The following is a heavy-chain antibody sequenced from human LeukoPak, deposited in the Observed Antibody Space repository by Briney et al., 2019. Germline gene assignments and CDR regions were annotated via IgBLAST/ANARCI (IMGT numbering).Heavy chain of an antibody. J-gene: IGHJ2*01. Sequence: GGSLRLSCAASGVNLGSYAMSWARQAPGKGLEWVSGISSSGSGGNTYYADSVKGRFTISRDSAKNTLFLHMNTLRAEDTAIYYCAKERTVGASYWYFDLWGRGTLVTVSS. CDR1: GVNLGSYA. CDR2: ISSSGSGGNT. V-gene: IGHV3-23*01. CDR3: AKERTVGASYWYFDL. D-gene: IGHD1-26*01.